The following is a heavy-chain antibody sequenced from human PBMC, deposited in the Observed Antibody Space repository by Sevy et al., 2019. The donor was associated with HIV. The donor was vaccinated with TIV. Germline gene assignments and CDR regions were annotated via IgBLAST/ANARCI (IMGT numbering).Heavy chain of an antibody. CDR1: GYTFTGYY. Sequence: ATVKVSCKASGYTFTGYYMHWVRQAPGQGLEWMGRINPNSGGTNYAQKFQGRVTMTRDTSISTAYMELSRLRSDDTAVYYCARDIRVVVAATYYYYGMDVWGQGTTVTVSS. D-gene: IGHD2-15*01. CDR2: INPNSGGT. CDR3: ARDIRVVVAATYYYYGMDV. V-gene: IGHV1-2*06. J-gene: IGHJ6*02.